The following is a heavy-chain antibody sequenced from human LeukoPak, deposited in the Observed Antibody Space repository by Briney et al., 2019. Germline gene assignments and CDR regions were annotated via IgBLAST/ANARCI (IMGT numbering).Heavy chain of an antibody. D-gene: IGHD2-2*01. J-gene: IGHJ5*02. V-gene: IGHV4-39*07. CDR2: IYYSGNT. CDR1: GGSISSNNYY. Sequence: SETLSLTCTVSGGSISSNNYYWGWIRQPPGKGLEWIGRIYYSGNTYYNPSLKSRVTISVDTSKNQFSLKLSSVTAADTAVYYCARVVPWAWFDPWGQGTLVTVSS. CDR3: ARVVPWAWFDP.